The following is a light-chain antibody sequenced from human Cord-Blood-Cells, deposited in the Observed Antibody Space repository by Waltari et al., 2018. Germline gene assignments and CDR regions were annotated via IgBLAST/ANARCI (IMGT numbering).Light chain of an antibody. J-gene: IGKJ1*01. CDR3: QQRSNWQT. Sequence: EIVLTQSPATLSLSPGERATLSCRASQSVSSYLAWYQQKPGQAPRLLIYDASNRATGIPARFSGRGSGTDFTLTISSLEPEDCAVYYCQQRSNWQTFGQGTKVEIK. CDR2: DAS. V-gene: IGKV3-11*01. CDR1: QSVSSY.